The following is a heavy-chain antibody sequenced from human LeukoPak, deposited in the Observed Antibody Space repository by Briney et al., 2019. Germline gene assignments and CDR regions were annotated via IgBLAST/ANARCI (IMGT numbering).Heavy chain of an antibody. V-gene: IGHV4-39*07. Sequence: PSETLSLTCTVSGASISTIISYWGWIRQTPGKGLEWIGSIYYSGTTYYNPSLESRVTISIDTSRNQFSVKLTSVTAADTAVYYCARDQGAVAGIDPWGQGTLVTVSS. J-gene: IGHJ5*02. CDR1: GASISTIISY. CDR2: IYYSGTT. D-gene: IGHD6-19*01. CDR3: ARDQGAVAGIDP.